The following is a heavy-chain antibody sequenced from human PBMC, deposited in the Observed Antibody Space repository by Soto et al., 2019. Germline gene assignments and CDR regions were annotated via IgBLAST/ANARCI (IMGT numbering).Heavy chain of an antibody. V-gene: IGHV4-30-2*01. CDR2: IYHSGST. CDR1: GGSISSGGYS. J-gene: IGHJ2*01. Sequence: SETLSLTCTVSGGSISSGGYSWSWIRQPPGKGLEWIGYIYHSGSTYYNPSLKSRVTISVDRSKNQFSLKLSSVTAADTAVYYCARDPTYCGGDCYSGSWYFDLWGRGTLVTVSS. CDR3: ARDPTYCGGDCYSGSWYFDL. D-gene: IGHD2-21*02.